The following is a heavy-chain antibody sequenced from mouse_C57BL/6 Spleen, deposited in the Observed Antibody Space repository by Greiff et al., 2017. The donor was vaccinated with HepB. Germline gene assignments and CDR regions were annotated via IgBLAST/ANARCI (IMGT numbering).Heavy chain of an antibody. CDR1: GYSITSGYY. CDR2: ISYDGSN. J-gene: IGHJ2*01. D-gene: IGHD1-1*01. Sequence: ESGPGLVKPSQSLSLTCSVTGYSITSGYYWNWIRQFPGNKLEWMGYISYDGSNNYNPSLKNRISITRDTSKNQFFLKLNSVTTEDTATYYCARDYYYSSSYRDYWGQGTTLTVSS. CDR3: ARDYYYSSSYRDY. V-gene: IGHV3-6*01.